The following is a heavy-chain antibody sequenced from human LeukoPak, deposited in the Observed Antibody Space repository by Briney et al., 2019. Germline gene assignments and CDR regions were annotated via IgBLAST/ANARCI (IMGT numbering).Heavy chain of an antibody. CDR1: GGTYSSYA. J-gene: IGHJ4*02. Sequence: SVKVSCQASGGTYSSYAISWVRQAPGQGLEWMGRIIPIFGTANYAQKFQGRVTITADKSTSTAYMELSSLRSEDTAVYYCARDSTMYYYASSGYSDCWGQGTLVTVSS. CDR3: ARDSTMYYYASSGYSDC. CDR2: IIPIFGTA. V-gene: IGHV1-69*06. D-gene: IGHD3-22*01.